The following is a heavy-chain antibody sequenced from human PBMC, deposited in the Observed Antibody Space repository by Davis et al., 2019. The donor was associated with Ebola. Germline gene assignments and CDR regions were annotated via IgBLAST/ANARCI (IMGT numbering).Heavy chain of an antibody. J-gene: IGHJ6*04. CDR1: GDTLISYA. V-gene: IGHV1-69*13. D-gene: IGHD2-8*01. Sequence: AASVKVSCKASGDTLISYAISWVRQAPGQGLEWMGGIIPIFGTTNYAQKFQGRVTITADESTSTAYMVLSSLRSDDTAIYYCARGDCTNGVWCGYYYYGMDVWGKGTTVTVSS. CDR3: ARGDCTNGVWCGYYYYGMDV. CDR2: IIPIFGTT.